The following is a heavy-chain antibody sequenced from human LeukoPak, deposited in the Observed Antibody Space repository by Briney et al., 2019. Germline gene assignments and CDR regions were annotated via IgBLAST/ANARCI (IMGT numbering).Heavy chain of an antibody. V-gene: IGHV3-30*02. D-gene: IGHD2-2*02. J-gene: IGHJ6*03. CDR1: GFTFSNYG. Sequence: PGGSLRLSCAASGFTFSNYGIHWVRQAPGKGLEWVAFIRKDGSNEYYADSVKGRFTISRDNSKDTLYLQMNSLRPEDTALYYCARDWDWDSIVVVPGAIGGRPNWYMDVWGTGTTVIVSS. CDR2: IRKDGSNE. CDR3: ARDWDWDSIVVVPGAIGGRPNWYMDV.